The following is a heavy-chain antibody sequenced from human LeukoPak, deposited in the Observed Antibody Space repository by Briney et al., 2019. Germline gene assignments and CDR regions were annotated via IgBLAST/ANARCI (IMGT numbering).Heavy chain of an antibody. Sequence: SETLSLTCAVYGGSFSGYYWSWIRQPPGKGLEWIGEINHSGSTNYNPSLKSRVTMSVDTSKNQFSLKLSSATAADTAVYYCATHSGSYESYWGQGTLVTVSS. CDR3: ATHSGSYESY. CDR1: GGSFSGYY. J-gene: IGHJ4*02. V-gene: IGHV4-34*01. CDR2: INHSGST. D-gene: IGHD1-26*01.